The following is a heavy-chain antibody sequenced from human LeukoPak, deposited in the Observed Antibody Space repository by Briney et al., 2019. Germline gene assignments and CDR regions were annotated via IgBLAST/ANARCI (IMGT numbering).Heavy chain of an antibody. V-gene: IGHV4-38-2*02. D-gene: IGHD1-1*01. CDR1: GYSISSGYY. CDR3: AGSWNAERSFDP. CDR2: IYHSGRT. Sequence: PSETLSLTCTVSGYSISSGYYWGWIRQPPGKGLEWIGSIYHSGRTFYNPSLKSRVTISVDTSKNQFSLSLNSVTAADTAVYYCAGSWNAERSFDPWGQGTLVTVSS. J-gene: IGHJ5*02.